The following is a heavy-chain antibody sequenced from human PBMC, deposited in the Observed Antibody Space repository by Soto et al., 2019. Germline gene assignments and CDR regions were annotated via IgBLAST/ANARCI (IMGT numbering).Heavy chain of an antibody. CDR2: ISWNSDSI. V-gene: IGHV3-9*01. CDR1: GFIFDDFA. J-gene: IGHJ4*02. Sequence: EAQLVESGGGLVQPGRSLRLSCVGSGFIFDDFAIHWVRQAPGEGLEWVSGISWNSDSIGYADSVKGRFTISRDNAKNALYLQMNSLRVEDTALYYCTKVGGLYDFWSGPLHFDLWGQGTLVTVSS. CDR3: TKVGGLYDFWSGPLHFDL. D-gene: IGHD3-3*01.